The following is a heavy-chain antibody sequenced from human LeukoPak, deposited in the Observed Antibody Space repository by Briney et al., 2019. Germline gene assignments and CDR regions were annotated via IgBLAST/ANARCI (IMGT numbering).Heavy chain of an antibody. D-gene: IGHD5-12*01. J-gene: IGHJ4*02. CDR2: IYYSGST. CDR1: GGSISSYY. V-gene: IGHV4-59*06. CDR3: AREGGLRRGYRGPFDY. Sequence: SETLSLTCTVSGGSISSYYWSWIRQPPGKGLEWIGYIYYSGSTYYNPSLKSRVTISVDTSKNQFSLKLSSVTAADTAVYYCAREGGLRRGYRGPFDYWGQGTLVTVSS.